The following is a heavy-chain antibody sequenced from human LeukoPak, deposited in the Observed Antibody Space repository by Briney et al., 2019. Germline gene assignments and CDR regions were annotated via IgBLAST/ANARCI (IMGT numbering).Heavy chain of an antibody. CDR3: ARFGMDAAIDY. Sequence: GGSLRLSCAASGFTFSGYWMSWVRQAPGKGLEWVATIKQDGSEKTYVDSVEGRFTSSRDNAKSSLFLQMDSLRAEDTAVYYCARFGMDAAIDYWGQGTLVTVSS. J-gene: IGHJ4*02. CDR1: GFTFSGYW. V-gene: IGHV3-7*01. D-gene: IGHD2-15*01. CDR2: IKQDGSEK.